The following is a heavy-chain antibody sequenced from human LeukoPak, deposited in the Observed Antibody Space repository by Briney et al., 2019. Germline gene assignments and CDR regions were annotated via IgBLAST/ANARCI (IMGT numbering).Heavy chain of an antibody. CDR1: GRSISISSYY. CDR2: IYYSGST. CDR3: TRPSSPAYNFLTGYYGGRRGGAFDI. D-gene: IGHD3-9*01. V-gene: IGHV4-39*01. Sequence: ESLSLTCTVSGRSISISSYYWGWVRPPAGRGREWFGCIYYSGSTYYSPSLKGRVTISVDPSKNEFSLKLSSVNAADTAVYYCTRPSSPAYNFLTGYYGGRRGGAFDIWGQGTMVTVSS. J-gene: IGHJ3*02.